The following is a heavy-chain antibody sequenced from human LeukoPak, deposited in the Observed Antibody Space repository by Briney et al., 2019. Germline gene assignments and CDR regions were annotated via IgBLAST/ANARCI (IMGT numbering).Heavy chain of an antibody. D-gene: IGHD1-1*01. Sequence: QPGGSLRLSCAASGFTFSDYDMHWVRQATGKGLEWVSAIGTAGDTYYTGSVKGRFTISRENAKNSLYLQMNSLRAGDTAVYYCVRVAKERVGGVYYFDYWGQGTLVTVSS. V-gene: IGHV3-13*01. CDR3: VRVAKERVGGVYYFDY. J-gene: IGHJ4*02. CDR2: IGTAGDT. CDR1: GFTFSDYD.